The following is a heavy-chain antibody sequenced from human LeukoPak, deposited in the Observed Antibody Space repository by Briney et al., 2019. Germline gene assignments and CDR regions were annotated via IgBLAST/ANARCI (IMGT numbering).Heavy chain of an antibody. Sequence: SVKVSCKASGGTLSSYPISWIRQAPGQGLELMGRIIPFVGLTNYAPRFQGRVAITADKDTTTAYMELSGLTSEDTAVYYCARPRSTESGSYNWFDPWGQGTLVTVSS. CDR3: ARPRSTESGSYNWFDP. V-gene: IGHV1-69*02. D-gene: IGHD1-26*01. J-gene: IGHJ5*02. CDR2: IIPFVGLT. CDR1: GGTLSSYP.